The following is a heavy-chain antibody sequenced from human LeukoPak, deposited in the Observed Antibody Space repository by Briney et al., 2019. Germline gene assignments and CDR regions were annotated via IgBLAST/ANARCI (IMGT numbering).Heavy chain of an antibody. D-gene: IGHD2-2*01. J-gene: IGHJ4*02. CDR2: IYYSGST. CDR1: GGSISSYY. V-gene: IGHV4-59*01. CDR3: ARGGGAVVVPAALDY. Sequence: PSGTLSLTCTVSGGSISSYYWSWIRQPPGKGLEWIGYIYYSGSTNYNPSLKSRVTISVDTSKNQFSLKLSSVTAADTAVYYCARGGGAVVVPAALDYWGQGTLVTVSS.